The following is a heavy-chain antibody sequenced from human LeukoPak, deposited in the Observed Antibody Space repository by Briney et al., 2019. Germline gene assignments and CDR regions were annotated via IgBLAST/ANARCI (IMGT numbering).Heavy chain of an antibody. V-gene: IGHV1-2*04. D-gene: IGHD3-22*01. CDR1: GYTFTGCY. CDR3: AIGDYYDSSGYYY. Sequence: ASVKVSCKASGYTFTGCYMHWVRQAPGQGLEWMGWINPNSGGTNYAQKFQGWVTMTRDTSISTAYMELSRLRSDDTAVYYCAIGDYYDSSGYYYWGQGTLVTVSS. J-gene: IGHJ4*02. CDR2: INPNSGGT.